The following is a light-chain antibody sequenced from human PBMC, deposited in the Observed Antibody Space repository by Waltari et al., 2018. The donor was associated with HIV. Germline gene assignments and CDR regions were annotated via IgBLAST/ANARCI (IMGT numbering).Light chain of an antibody. Sequence: QSVLTQPPSASGGSEENVTLSCSGGNSNIGGHAVSWYQHLPGTAPKLLVYSDAQRPSGLPDRFSGSKSGTSASLAITGLHPDDEAHYYCAAWDDTLNGVIFGGGTKLTV. CDR1: NSNIGGHA. CDR2: SDA. J-gene: IGLJ2*01. CDR3: AAWDDTLNGVI. V-gene: IGLV1-44*01.